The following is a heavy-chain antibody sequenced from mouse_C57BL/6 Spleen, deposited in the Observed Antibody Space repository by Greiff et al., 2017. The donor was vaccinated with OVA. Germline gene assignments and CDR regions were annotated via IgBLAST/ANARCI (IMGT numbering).Heavy chain of an antibody. J-gene: IGHJ3*01. D-gene: IGHD1-1*01. Sequence: EVKLMESGPGLVKPSQSLSLTCSVTGYSITSGYYWNWIRQFPGNKLEWMGYISYDGSNNYNPSLKNRISITRDTSKNQFFLKLNSVTTEDTATYYCASLITTVGGTWFAYWGQGTLVTVSA. CDR1: GYSITSGYY. CDR2: ISYDGSN. V-gene: IGHV3-6*01. CDR3: ASLITTVGGTWFAY.